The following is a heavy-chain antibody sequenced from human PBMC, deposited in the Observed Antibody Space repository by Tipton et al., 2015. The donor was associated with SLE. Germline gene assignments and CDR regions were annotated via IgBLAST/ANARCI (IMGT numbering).Heavy chain of an antibody. J-gene: IGHJ6*02. CDR1: GGSFSDYY. Sequence: TLSLTCAVYGGSFSDYYWSWIRQPPGKGLECLGEVNHSGTTNYNPSLKSRVTISVDTSKNQFSLKLNSVTAADTAVYYCARRPHYYYYGMDVWGQGTTVTVSS. CDR2: VNHSGTT. V-gene: IGHV4-34*01. CDR3: ARRPHYYYYGMDV.